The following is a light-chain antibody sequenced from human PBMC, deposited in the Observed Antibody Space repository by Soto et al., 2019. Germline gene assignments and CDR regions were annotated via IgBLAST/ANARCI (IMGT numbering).Light chain of an antibody. CDR1: QTFSSH. CDR2: DAS. Sequence: EIVLTQSPATLSLSPGERATLSCRASQTFSSHLAWYQQKPGQAPRLLIYDASKRATGIPARFSGRGSGTDFTLTISSLVPEDVAVYYCQQRSNWPPVITFGQGTRLEIK. J-gene: IGKJ5*01. CDR3: QQRSNWPPVIT. V-gene: IGKV3-11*01.